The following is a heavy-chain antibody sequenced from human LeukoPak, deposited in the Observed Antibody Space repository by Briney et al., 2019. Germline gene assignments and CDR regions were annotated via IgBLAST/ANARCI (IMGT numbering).Heavy chain of an antibody. D-gene: IGHD6-19*01. CDR1: GGSISSYY. J-gene: IGHJ3*02. V-gene: IGHV4-59*01. CDR3: ARDGVAVAGYDAFDI. Sequence: PSETLSLTCTVSGGSISSYYWSWIRQPPGKGLEWIGYIYYSGSTNYNPSLKGRVTISVDTSKNQFSLKLSSVTAADTAVYYCARDGVAVAGYDAFDIWGQGTMVTVSS. CDR2: IYYSGST.